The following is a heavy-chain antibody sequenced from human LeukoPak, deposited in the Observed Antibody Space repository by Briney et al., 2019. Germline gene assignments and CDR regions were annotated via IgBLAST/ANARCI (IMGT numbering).Heavy chain of an antibody. V-gene: IGHV3-30*18. D-gene: IGHD3-10*02. J-gene: IGHJ6*04. Sequence: GGSLRLSCAASGFTFSSYGMHWVRQAQGKGLEWVAVIPYDGSNKYYADTVKGRFTISRDNSKNTLYLQMNSLRAEDTAVYYCAELGITMIGGVWGKGTTVTISS. CDR2: IPYDGSNK. CDR1: GFTFSSYG. CDR3: AELGITMIGGV.